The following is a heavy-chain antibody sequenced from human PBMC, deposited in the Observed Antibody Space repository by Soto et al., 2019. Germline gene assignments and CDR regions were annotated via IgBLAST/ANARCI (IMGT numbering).Heavy chain of an antibody. CDR1: GFTFTNYA. V-gene: IGHV3-23*01. CDR2: IGGGSGST. J-gene: IGHJ4*02. CDR3: ATRMYSTSWYYFVS. D-gene: IGHD6-13*01. Sequence: EVQLSESGGGFVQPGGSLRLSCAASGFTFTNYALSWVRQAPGKGLEWVSTIGGGSGSTSYADSVKGRFSISRENSKNTLYLQMSSLSAEDTALYYCATRMYSTSWYYFVSWGQGTLVTVSS.